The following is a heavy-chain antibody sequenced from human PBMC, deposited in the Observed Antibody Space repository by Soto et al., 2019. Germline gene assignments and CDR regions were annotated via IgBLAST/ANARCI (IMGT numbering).Heavy chain of an antibody. J-gene: IGHJ6*02. D-gene: IGHD6-13*01. V-gene: IGHV3-30*18. Sequence: QVQLVESGGGVVQPGRSLRLSCAASGFTFSSYGMHWVRQAPGKGLEWVAVISYDGSNKYYADSVKGRFTISRDNSKNTLYLQMNSLRAEDTAVYYCANGLYSSSWPGYGMDVWGQGTTVTVSS. CDR3: ANGLYSSSWPGYGMDV. CDR2: ISYDGSNK. CDR1: GFTFSSYG.